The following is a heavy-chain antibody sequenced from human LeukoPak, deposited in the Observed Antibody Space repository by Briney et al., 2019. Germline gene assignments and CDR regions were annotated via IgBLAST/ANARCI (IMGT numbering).Heavy chain of an antibody. CDR1: GVSISDYS. D-gene: IGHD3-22*01. Sequence: PSETLSLTCTVSGVSISDYSWTWIRQTPGKGLEWIGYVHYSGDVNYNPSLKSRVTISVDTSKNQFSLKLSSVTAADTAVYYCARDTYYYDSSGYYIYDYWGQGTLVTVSS. V-gene: IGHV4-59*01. J-gene: IGHJ4*02. CDR3: ARDTYYYDSSGYYIYDY. CDR2: VHYSGDV.